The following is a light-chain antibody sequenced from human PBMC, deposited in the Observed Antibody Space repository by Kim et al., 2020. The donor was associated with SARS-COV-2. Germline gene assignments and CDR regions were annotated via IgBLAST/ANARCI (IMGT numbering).Light chain of an antibody. CDR3: QQRSSWPP. J-gene: IGKJ5*01. CDR1: QDVSCY. Sequence: PGEGTTLSCRACQDVSCYLAWYQQKPGQAPRLLLYDASNRATGIPARFSGRGSGTDFTLTISSLEPEYSAVYYCQQRSSWPPFGQGTRLEIK. V-gene: IGKV3-11*01. CDR2: DAS.